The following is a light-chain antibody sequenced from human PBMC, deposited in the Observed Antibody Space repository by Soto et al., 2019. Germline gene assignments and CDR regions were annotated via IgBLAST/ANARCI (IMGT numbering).Light chain of an antibody. Sequence: DIQMTQSPSTLSGSVGDRVTITCRASQTISSWLAWYQQKPGKAPKLLIYKASTLETGAPSRFAGSGSGTGFTLTITRLQPDDFATYYCQHYSTYSRTFGQGTKVDIK. CDR1: QTISSW. V-gene: IGKV1-5*03. J-gene: IGKJ1*01. CDR3: QHYSTYSRT. CDR2: KAS.